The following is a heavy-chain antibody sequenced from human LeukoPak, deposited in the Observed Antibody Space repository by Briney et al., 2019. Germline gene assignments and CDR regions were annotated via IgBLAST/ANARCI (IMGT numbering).Heavy chain of an antibody. Sequence: GGSLRLSCAASGFTFSDHHMDWVRQAPGGGLEWVGRIRNKANSYITKYAASVTGRFTISRDDSKNSMFLQMNSLKTEDTAVYYCTRLNYYDGSGYYPDYWGQGTLVTVSS. V-gene: IGHV3-72*01. CDR3: TRLNYYDGSGYYPDY. J-gene: IGHJ4*02. D-gene: IGHD3-22*01. CDR1: GFTFSDHH. CDR2: IRNKANSYIT.